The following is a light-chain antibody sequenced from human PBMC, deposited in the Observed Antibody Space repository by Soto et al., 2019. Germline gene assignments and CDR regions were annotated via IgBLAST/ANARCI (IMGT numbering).Light chain of an antibody. J-gene: IGKJ5*01. CDR1: ESISTY. CDR3: QQSYSTPIT. CDR2: GAS. Sequence: DIQVTQSPSSLSASVGDRITITCRASESISTYLNWYQQKPGKAPSLLMYGASNLQSGVPSRFSGSGAGTDFTLTITSLQPEDFATYYCQQSYSTPITFGPGTRLDIK. V-gene: IGKV1-39*01.